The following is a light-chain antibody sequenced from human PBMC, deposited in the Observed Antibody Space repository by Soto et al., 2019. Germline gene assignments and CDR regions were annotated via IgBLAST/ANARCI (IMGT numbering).Light chain of an antibody. CDR3: QHSYGTPRT. CDR2: KAS. V-gene: IGKV1-5*03. Sequence: DIRMTQSPSTLSASVGDRVTITCGASQSISSWLAWYQQKPGKAPKLLIYKASSLESGVPSRFRGSGSGTDFTLTITSLQPEDSATYYCQHSYGTPRTFGHGTKVDIK. J-gene: IGKJ1*01. CDR1: QSISSW.